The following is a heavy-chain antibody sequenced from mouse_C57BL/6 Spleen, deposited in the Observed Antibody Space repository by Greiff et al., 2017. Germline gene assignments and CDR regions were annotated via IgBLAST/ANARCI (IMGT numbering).Heavy chain of an antibody. J-gene: IGHJ2*01. CDR3: AREGLYDGYHEGCDY. Sequence: QVQLQQSGAELARPGASVKLSCKASGYTFTSYGISWVKQRTGQGLEWIGEIYPRSGNTYYNEKFKGKATLTADKSSSTAYMELRSLTSEDSAVYFGAREGLYDGYHEGCDYWGQGTTLTVSS. V-gene: IGHV1-81*01. CDR1: GYTFTSYG. CDR2: IYPRSGNT. D-gene: IGHD2-3*01.